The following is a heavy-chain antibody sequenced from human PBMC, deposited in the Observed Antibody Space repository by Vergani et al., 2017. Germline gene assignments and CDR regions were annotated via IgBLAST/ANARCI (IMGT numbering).Heavy chain of an antibody. CDR1: GGSFSGYY. V-gene: IGHV4-34*01. Sequence: QVQLQQWGAGLLKPSETLSLTCAVYGGSFSGYYWSWIRQPPGKGLEWIGEINHSGSTNYNPSLKSRVTISVDTSKNQFSLKLISVTAADTAVYYCARGSIAARPLDYWGQGTLVTVSS. D-gene: IGHD6-6*01. CDR2: INHSGST. J-gene: IGHJ4*02. CDR3: ARGSIAARPLDY.